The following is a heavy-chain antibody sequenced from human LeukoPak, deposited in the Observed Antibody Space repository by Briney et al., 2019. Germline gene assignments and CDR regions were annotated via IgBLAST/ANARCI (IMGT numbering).Heavy chain of an antibody. CDR1: GYTFTSYY. Sequence: ASVKVSCKASGYTFTSYYMHWVRQAPGQGLEWMGIINPSGGSTSYAQEFQGRVTMTRDTSTSTVYMELSNLRSEDTAVYYCATAPRLYCSSTSCYTWKYYGMDVWGQGTTVTVSS. CDR3: ATAPRLYCSSTSCYTWKYYGMDV. V-gene: IGHV1-46*01. D-gene: IGHD2-2*01. J-gene: IGHJ6*02. CDR2: INPSGGST.